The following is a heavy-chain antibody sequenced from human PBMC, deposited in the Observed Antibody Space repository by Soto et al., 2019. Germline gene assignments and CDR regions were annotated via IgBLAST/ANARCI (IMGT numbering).Heavy chain of an antibody. CDR1: GYTFTGYY. D-gene: IGHD3-3*01. CDR3: ASGVAIFGVVVPYYYYGMDV. Sequence: AASVKVSCKASGYTFTGYYMHWVRQAPGQGLEWMGWINPNSGGTNYAQKFQGRVTMTRDTSISTAYMELSRLRSDDTAVNYCASGVAIFGVVVPYYYYGMDVWGQGT. J-gene: IGHJ6*02. CDR2: INPNSGGT. V-gene: IGHV1-2*02.